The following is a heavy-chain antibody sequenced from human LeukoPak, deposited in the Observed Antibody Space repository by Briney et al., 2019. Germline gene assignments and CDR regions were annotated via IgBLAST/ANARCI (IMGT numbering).Heavy chain of an antibody. V-gene: IGHV1-2*02. D-gene: IGHD3/OR15-3a*01. CDR3: AARTGGYYYYYYMDV. Sequence: GASVKVSCKASGYTLTDYYIHWVRQAPGQGLEWMGWITPSSGGTIYAQKFQGRVTMTRDMSISTAYMELSSLRSEDTAVYYCAARTGGYYYYYYMDVWGKGTTVTVSS. CDR2: ITPSSGGT. J-gene: IGHJ6*03. CDR1: GYTLTDYY.